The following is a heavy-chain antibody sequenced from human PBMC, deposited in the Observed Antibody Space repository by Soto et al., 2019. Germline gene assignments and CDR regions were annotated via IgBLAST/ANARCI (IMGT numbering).Heavy chain of an antibody. CDR1: GFPFSSYS. D-gene: IGHD2-15*01. J-gene: IGHJ4*02. V-gene: IGHV3-21*01. CDR3: ARDRRCSGGSCFDY. CDR2: ISSSSSYI. Sequence: EVQLVESGGGLVKPGGSLRLSCEASGFPFSSYSINWVGRPPGRGLRWVSSISSSSSYIYYADSVKGRFTISRDNAKNSLYLQMNSLRAEDTAVYYCARDRRCSGGSCFDYWGQGTLVTVSS.